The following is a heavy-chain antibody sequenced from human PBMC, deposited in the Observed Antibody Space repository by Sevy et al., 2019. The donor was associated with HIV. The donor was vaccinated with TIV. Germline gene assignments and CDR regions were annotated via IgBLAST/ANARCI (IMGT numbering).Heavy chain of an antibody. CDR3: ARAPPEGEWFDP. CDR2: ITRSSNYI. Sequence: GGSLRLSCAASGFTFSSYSMNWVRQAPGKGLEWVSSITRSSNYIYHADSVKGRFTISRDNAKNSLYLQMNSLRAEDTAVNYCARAPPEGEWFDPWGQGTLVTVSS. CDR1: GFTFSSYS. V-gene: IGHV3-21*01. J-gene: IGHJ5*02.